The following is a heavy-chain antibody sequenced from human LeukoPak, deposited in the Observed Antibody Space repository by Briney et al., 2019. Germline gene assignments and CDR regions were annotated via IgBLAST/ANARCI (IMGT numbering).Heavy chain of an antibody. D-gene: IGHD3-22*01. V-gene: IGHV1-46*01. CDR1: GYTFTSYY. CDR3: ARGADDSSGSADAFDI. CDR2: INPSGGST. Sequence: ASVTVSCKASGYTFTSYYMHWVRQAPGQGLEWMGIINPSGGSTSYAQKFQGRVTMTRDTSTSTVYMELSSPRSEDTAVYYCARGADDSSGSADAFDIWGQGTMVTVSS. J-gene: IGHJ3*02.